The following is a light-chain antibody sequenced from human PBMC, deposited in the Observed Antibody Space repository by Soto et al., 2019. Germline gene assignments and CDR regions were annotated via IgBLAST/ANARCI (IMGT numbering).Light chain of an antibody. CDR3: QQDERWAPLT. CDR2: DAS. V-gene: IGKV3-15*01. J-gene: IGKJ4*01. Sequence: EIVMTQSPASLSVSPGERVTLSCRASQSVRSELAWYQQKSGQPPRLLIYDASTRATGIPARFSGSGSGTEGTLPINDLQAEDFAVNYCQQDERWAPLTFGGGTKVEIK. CDR1: QSVRSE.